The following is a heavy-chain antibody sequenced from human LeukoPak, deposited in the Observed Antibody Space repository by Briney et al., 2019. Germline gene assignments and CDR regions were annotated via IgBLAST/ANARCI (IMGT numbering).Heavy chain of an antibody. D-gene: IGHD1-26*01. J-gene: IGHJ6*03. V-gene: IGHV1-8*01. Sequence: ASVKVSCKASGYTFTSYDINWVRQATGQGLEWVGWMNPNSGNTGYAQKFQGRVTMTRNTSISTAYMELSRLRSEDTAVYYCARRIGSYYSYYYYMDVWGKGTTVTVSS. CDR3: ARRIGSYYSYYYYMDV. CDR1: GYTFTSYD. CDR2: MNPNSGNT.